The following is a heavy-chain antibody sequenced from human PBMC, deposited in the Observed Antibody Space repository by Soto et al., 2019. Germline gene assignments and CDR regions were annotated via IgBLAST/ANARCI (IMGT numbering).Heavy chain of an antibody. J-gene: IGHJ4*02. V-gene: IGHV3-23*01. CDR1: GXTFSSYA. D-gene: IGHD3-10*01. Sequence: PGVSLRLSWAASGXTFSSYAMSWVRQAPGKGREWVSAISGSGGSTYYADSVKGRFTISRDNSKNTLYLQMNSLRAEDTAVYYCAPYSREYYFDYWGQGTLVTVSS. CDR2: ISGSGGST. CDR3: APYSREYYFDY.